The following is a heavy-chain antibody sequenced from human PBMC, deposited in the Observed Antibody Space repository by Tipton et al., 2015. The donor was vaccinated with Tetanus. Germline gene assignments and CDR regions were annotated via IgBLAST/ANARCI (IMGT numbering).Heavy chain of an antibody. CDR3: GKQNGGRWVVDH. CDR1: GFGFSSYL. Sequence: SLRLSCAASGFGFSSYLMSWVRQAPGKGLEWVSGISGSGGTTYYADSVKGRFSISRDNSKNTVSVQMNSLRAEDTAVYYCGKQNGGRWVVDHWGQGTLVTVSS. J-gene: IGHJ4*02. D-gene: IGHD4-23*01. V-gene: IGHV3-23*01. CDR2: ISGSGGTT.